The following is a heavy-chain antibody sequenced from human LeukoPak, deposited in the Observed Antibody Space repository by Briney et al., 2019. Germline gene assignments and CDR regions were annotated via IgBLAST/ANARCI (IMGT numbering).Heavy chain of an antibody. CDR1: GFTFSSYE. D-gene: IGHD6-19*01. Sequence: PGGSLRLSCAASGFTFSSYEMNWVRQAPGKGLEWVSYISSSSSYIYYADSVKGRFTISRGNSKNTLYLQMNSLRAEDTAVYYCARGNTAVAGTGDYWGQGTLVTVSS. CDR3: ARGNTAVAGTGDY. V-gene: IGHV3-21*05. J-gene: IGHJ4*02. CDR2: ISSSSSYI.